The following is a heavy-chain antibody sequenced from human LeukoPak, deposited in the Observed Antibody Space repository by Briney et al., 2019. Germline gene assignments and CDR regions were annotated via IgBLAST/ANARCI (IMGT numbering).Heavy chain of an antibody. CDR3: AREMATTETFGY. J-gene: IGHJ4*02. CDR1: GFTVSSNY. V-gene: IGHV3-53*01. Sequence: GGSLRLSCAASGFTVSSNYMSWVRQAPGKGLEWVSVIYSGGNTYYADSVMGRFTISRDNSKNTLYLEMNSLRAEDTAVYYCAREMATTETFGYWGQGTLVTVSS. D-gene: IGHD5-24*01. CDR2: IYSGGNT.